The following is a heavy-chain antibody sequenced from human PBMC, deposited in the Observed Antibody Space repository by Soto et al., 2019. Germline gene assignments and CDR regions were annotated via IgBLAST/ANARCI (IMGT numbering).Heavy chain of an antibody. V-gene: IGHV1-69*13. Sequence: AASVKVSCKASGGTLSSYAISWVRQAPGQGLEWMGGIIPIFGTANYAQKFQGRVTITADESTSTAYMELSSLRSADTAVYYCARDQGYYDSSGYWPYYGMDVWGQGTTVTVSS. CDR2: IIPIFGTA. CDR1: GGTLSSYA. D-gene: IGHD3-22*01. CDR3: ARDQGYYDSSGYWPYYGMDV. J-gene: IGHJ6*02.